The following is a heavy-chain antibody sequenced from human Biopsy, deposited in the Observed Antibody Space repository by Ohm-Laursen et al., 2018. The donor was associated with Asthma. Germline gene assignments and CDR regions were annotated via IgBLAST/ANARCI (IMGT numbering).Heavy chain of an antibody. Sequence: SVKVSYKSLGGTFNTYVIGWVRQAPGQGLEWMGVINSVFGTTTYPQKFQDRVTITADDSTSTVYMELSSLRSEDTAVYYCARKAGSCISRTCYSLDFWGQGTLVTVSS. J-gene: IGHJ4*02. CDR2: INSVFGTT. V-gene: IGHV1-69*13. CDR1: GGTFNTYV. CDR3: ARKAGSCISRTCYSLDF. D-gene: IGHD2-2*01.